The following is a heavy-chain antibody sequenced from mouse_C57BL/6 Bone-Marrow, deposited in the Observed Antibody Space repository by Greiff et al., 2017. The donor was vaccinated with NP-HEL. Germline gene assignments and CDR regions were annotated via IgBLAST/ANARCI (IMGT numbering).Heavy chain of an antibody. Sequence: VQLQQPGAELVKPGASVKLSCKASGYTFPSYWMQWVKQRPGQGLEWIGEIDPSDSYTNYNQKFKGKATLTVDTSSSTAYMQLSSLTSEDSAVYYCARDGNYPYYFDYWGQGTTLTVSS. V-gene: IGHV1-50*01. CDR1: GYTFPSYW. D-gene: IGHD2-1*01. J-gene: IGHJ2*01. CDR2: IDPSDSYT. CDR3: ARDGNYPYYFDY.